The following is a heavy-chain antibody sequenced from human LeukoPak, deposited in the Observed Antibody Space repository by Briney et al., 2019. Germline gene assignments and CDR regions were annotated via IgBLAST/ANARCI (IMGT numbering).Heavy chain of an antibody. D-gene: IGHD4-11*01. V-gene: IGHV4-4*02. CDR2: IYQSGST. Sequence: SETLSLTCAVSGGSISSSNWWSWVRQPPGKGLEWIGEIYQSGSTNYNPSLKSRVTISVDKSKNQFSLKLSSVTAADTAVYYCARLNSNYPYYYYGMDVWGQGTTVTVSS. CDR1: GGSISSSNW. J-gene: IGHJ6*02. CDR3: ARLNSNYPYYYYGMDV.